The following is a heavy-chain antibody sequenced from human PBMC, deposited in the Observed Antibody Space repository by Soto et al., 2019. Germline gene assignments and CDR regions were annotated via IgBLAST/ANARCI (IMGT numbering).Heavy chain of an antibody. CDR1: RCSISRGGYS. V-gene: IGHV4-61*08. D-gene: IGHD5-18*01. Sequence: SEALALTCTVSRCSISRGGYSWSWTRQAPGRGLEWIGHIFYSGSTNYNPALKSLVTISVDTSKSQFSLKLSSVTAADTAVYYCAKDSGYNYGYFRWFDPWGQGTQVTVS. CDR2: IFYSGST. J-gene: IGHJ5*02. CDR3: AKDSGYNYGYFRWFDP.